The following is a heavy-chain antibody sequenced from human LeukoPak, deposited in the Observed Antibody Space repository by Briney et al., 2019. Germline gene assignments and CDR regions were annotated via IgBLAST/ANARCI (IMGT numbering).Heavy chain of an antibody. Sequence: GGSLRLSCAASGFAFSDNWMHWVRQAPGKGLEWVSAINSDGSSINYADSVQGRFTISRDNAKNMLYLQMDSLRAEDTSVYYCTSPPSIAVADPFDSWGQGTLVTVSS. CDR1: GFAFSDNW. D-gene: IGHD6-19*01. CDR3: TSPPSIAVADPFDS. J-gene: IGHJ4*02. CDR2: INSDGSSI. V-gene: IGHV3-74*01.